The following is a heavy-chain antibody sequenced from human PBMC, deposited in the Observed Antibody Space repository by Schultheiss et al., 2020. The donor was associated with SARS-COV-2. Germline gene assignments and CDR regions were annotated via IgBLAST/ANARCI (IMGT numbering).Heavy chain of an antibody. D-gene: IGHD3-22*01. CDR3: ARTYYYDRRAFDI. CDR1: GFTVSSNY. CDR2: IYSGGST. Sequence: GESLKISCAASGFTVSSNYMSWVRQAPGKGLEWVSVIYSGGSTYYADSVKGRFTISRDNSKNTLYLQMNSLRAEDTAVYYCARTYYYDRRAFDIWGQGTMVTVSS. V-gene: IGHV3-66*01. J-gene: IGHJ3*02.